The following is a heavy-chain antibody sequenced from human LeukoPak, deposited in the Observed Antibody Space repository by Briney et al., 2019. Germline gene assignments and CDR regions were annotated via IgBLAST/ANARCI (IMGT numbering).Heavy chain of an antibody. D-gene: IGHD6-13*01. CDR1: GYTFTSYY. CDR2: INLSGGTA. CDR3: ATSLPAAGYYFDH. Sequence: GASVKASCKASGYTFTSYYMHWVRQAPGRGLEWMGIINLSGGTATYAQKFQGRVTMTRETSTSTVNMELSSLRSEDTAVYYCATSLPAAGYYFDHWGQGTLVTVSS. J-gene: IGHJ4*02. V-gene: IGHV1-46*01.